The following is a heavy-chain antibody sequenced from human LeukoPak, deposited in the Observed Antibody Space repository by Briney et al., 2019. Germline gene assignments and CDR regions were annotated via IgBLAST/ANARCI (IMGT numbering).Heavy chain of an antibody. CDR3: AKEIGVADYFDY. D-gene: IGHD6-19*01. CDR2: VSSDGYTT. Sequence: GGSLRLSCAASGFTFSSCGMHWVRQAPGKGLEWVAVVSSDGYTTYYADSLKGRFTISRDNSRNTLYLQMNSLRPEDTAVYYCAKEIGVADYFDYWGQGTLVTVTS. V-gene: IGHV3-30*18. CDR1: GFTFSSCG. J-gene: IGHJ4*02.